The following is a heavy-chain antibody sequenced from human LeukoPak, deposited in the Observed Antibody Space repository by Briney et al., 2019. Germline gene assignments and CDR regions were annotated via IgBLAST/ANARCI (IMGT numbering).Heavy chain of an antibody. V-gene: IGHV1-24*01. Sequence: ASVKVSCTVSGYTLTELSMHWVRQAPGKGLEWMGGFDPEDGETIYAQKFQGRVTMTEDTSTDTAYMELSSLRSEDTAVYYCATASSVLMTGGVYYYYGMDVWGQGTTVTVSS. CDR2: FDPEDGET. CDR1: GYTLTELS. J-gene: IGHJ6*02. D-gene: IGHD2-8*01. CDR3: ATASSVLMTGGVYYYYGMDV.